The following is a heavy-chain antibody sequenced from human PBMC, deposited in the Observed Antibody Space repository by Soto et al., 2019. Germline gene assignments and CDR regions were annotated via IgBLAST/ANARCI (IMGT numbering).Heavy chain of an antibody. CDR1: GFTFSSYW. J-gene: IGHJ6*02. Sequence: PGGSLRLSCAASGFTFSSYWMHWVRQAPGKGLVWVSRINSDGSSTSYADSGKGRFTISRDNAKNTLYLQMNSLRAEATAVYYCALPRYYYYGMDVWGQGTPVTVSS. V-gene: IGHV3-74*01. CDR2: INSDGSST. CDR3: ALPRYYYYGMDV.